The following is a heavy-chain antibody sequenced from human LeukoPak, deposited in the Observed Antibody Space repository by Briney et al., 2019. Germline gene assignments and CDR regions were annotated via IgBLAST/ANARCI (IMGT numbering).Heavy chain of an antibody. CDR3: TGRDDYGDY. CDR1: GFTFSDSA. V-gene: IGHV3-73*01. J-gene: IGHJ4*02. Sequence: PGGSLRLSCAVSGFTFSDSAMHWVRQASGKGLEWVGRIRTKRNNYATAYAASVRGRFTISRDDSKNTAFLQMSSLKTEDTAVYYCTGRDDYGDYWGQGIVVTVSS. CDR2: IRTKRNNYAT.